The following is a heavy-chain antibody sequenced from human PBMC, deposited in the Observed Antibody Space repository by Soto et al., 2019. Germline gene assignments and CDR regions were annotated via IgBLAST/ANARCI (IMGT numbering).Heavy chain of an antibody. V-gene: IGHV3-74*01. J-gene: IGHJ4*02. CDR2: INSDGSSM. D-gene: IGHD2-21*02. CDR3: ASWGHIVPVTPTDFDH. Sequence: PGGSLRLSCAASGFTFSSYWMNWVRQAPGKGMMWVSRINSDGSSMSYADSVEGRFTVSRDDAKNTLYLQMNSLRAEDTAMYYCASWGHIVPVTPTDFDHWGQGTLVTVSS. CDR1: GFTFSSYW.